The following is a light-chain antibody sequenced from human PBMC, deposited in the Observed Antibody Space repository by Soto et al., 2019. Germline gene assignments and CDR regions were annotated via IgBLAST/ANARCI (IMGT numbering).Light chain of an antibody. Sequence: QSVLTQPPSVSAAPGQTVTISCSGSSSNIGNNYVSWYQQLPETAPKLLIYDNNKRASGIPDRISGSKSGTSATLGITGLQTGDEADYYCGTWDSSLSAGVFGGGTKLTVL. CDR3: GTWDSSLSAGV. V-gene: IGLV1-51*01. J-gene: IGLJ2*01. CDR1: SSNIGNNY. CDR2: DNN.